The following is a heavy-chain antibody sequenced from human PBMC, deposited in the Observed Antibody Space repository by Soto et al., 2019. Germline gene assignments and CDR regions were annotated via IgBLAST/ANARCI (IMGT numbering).Heavy chain of an antibody. CDR2: IRGSGDRT. V-gene: IGHV3-23*01. D-gene: IGHD3-10*01. CDR1: GFTFSAYA. J-gene: IGHJ4*02. Sequence: EVQLLQSGGDLVQPGGSLRLSCAASGFTFSAYAMSWVRQAPGKGLEWVSAIRGSGDRTYYADSVKGRFTISRDSSDNTLYLQMNSLRAEDTAIYYCAKDRMYYYNSENLWYLDYWGQGTLVIVSS. CDR3: AKDRMYYYNSENLWYLDY.